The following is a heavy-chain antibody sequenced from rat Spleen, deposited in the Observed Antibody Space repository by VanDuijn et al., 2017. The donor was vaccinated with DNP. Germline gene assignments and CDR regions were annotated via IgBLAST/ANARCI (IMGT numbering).Heavy chain of an antibody. V-gene: IGHV3-1*01. Sequence: EVQLQESGPGLVKPSQSLSLTCSVTGYSITSNYWAWIRKFPGNKMEWIGYINYSGSTGYNPSLKSRISITRDTSKNQFFLQLNSLTTEDTATYYCARQGYYSSYISDYFDNWGQGVMVTVSS. CDR2: INYSGST. CDR3: ARQGYYSSYISDYFDN. CDR1: GYSITSNY. D-gene: IGHD1-2*01. J-gene: IGHJ2*01.